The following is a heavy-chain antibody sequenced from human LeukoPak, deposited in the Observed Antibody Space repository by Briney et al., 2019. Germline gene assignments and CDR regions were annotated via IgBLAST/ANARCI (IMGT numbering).Heavy chain of an antibody. D-gene: IGHD3-10*01. CDR2: TNHSGST. V-gene: IGHV4-34*01. Sequence: SETLSLTCAVYGGSFSGYYWSWVRQPPGKGLEWIGETNHSGSTNYNPSLKSRVTISVDTSKNQFSLKLSSVTAADTAVYYCARRPYYYGSGSYRYYFDYWGQGTLVTVSS. CDR1: GGSFSGYY. J-gene: IGHJ4*02. CDR3: ARRPYYYGSGSYRYYFDY.